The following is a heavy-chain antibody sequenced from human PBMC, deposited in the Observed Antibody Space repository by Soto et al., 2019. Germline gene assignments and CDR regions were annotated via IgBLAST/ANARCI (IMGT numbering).Heavy chain of an antibody. J-gene: IGHJ4*02. D-gene: IGHD1-1*01. CDR3: AKDMFGTSRFPYYFDY. CDR1: GFTFSSYA. Sequence: GSLRLSCAASGFTFSSYAMSWVRQAPGMGLEWVSAISGSGGSTYYADSVKGRFTISRDNSKNTLYLQMNNLRAEDTAVYYCAKDMFGTSRFPYYFDYWGQGTLVTVSS. CDR2: ISGSGGST. V-gene: IGHV3-23*01.